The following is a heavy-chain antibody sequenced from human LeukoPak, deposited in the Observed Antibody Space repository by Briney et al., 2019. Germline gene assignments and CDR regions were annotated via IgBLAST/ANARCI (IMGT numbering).Heavy chain of an antibody. CDR1: GFTFSSYA. CDR3: VRDGGHPTSSYYRAY. D-gene: IGHD2-2*01. CDR2: IYDNGGGT. Sequence: PGGSPRLSCAASGFTFSSYAMTWVRQAPGKGLEWVSTIYDNGGGTFYADSVRGRFTISRDNSKNTLSLLMTSLRAEDTAVYFCVRDGGHPTSSYYRAYWGQGTLVTVSS. V-gene: IGHV3-23*01. J-gene: IGHJ4*02.